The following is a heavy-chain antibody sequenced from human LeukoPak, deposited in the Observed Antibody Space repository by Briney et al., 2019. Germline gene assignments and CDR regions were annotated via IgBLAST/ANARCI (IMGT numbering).Heavy chain of an antibody. J-gene: IGHJ4*02. CDR1: GFTFSDFQ. CDR3: ARSGVTVAATPWD. V-gene: IGHV3-7*05. Sequence: GGSLRLSCAASGFTFSDFQMTGVRQAPRKGLEWVANINQGGSEKYYADSVEGRFTISRDNAKNSLYLQMNSQGAGDTAVYFCARSGVTVAATPWDWGQGSPVTVSS. D-gene: IGHD6-19*01. CDR2: INQGGSEK.